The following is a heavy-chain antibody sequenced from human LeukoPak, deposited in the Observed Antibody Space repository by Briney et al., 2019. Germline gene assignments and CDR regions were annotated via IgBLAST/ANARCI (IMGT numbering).Heavy chain of an antibody. Sequence: SETLSLTCSVSGGSLSSSNYYWGCIRQPPGKGLEWIGSLFYTGSTYYSPSLKSRVTISVDTSKNQFSLNLSSVTAADKAIYYCASGSYSSGWHPYFDSWGQGTLVTVSS. CDR1: GGSLSSSNYY. D-gene: IGHD6-19*01. V-gene: IGHV4-39*01. J-gene: IGHJ4*02. CDR3: ASGSYSSGWHPYFDS. CDR2: LFYTGST.